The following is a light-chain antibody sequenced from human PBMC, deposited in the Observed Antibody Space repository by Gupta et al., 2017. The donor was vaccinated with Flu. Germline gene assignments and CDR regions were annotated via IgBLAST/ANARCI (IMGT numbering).Light chain of an antibody. J-gene: IGKJ4*01. V-gene: IGKV3-20*01. Sequence: EVVLTQSPVTLSLSPGERVTLSCRASQSVSGTSLAWYQQKPGQSPSLLIYDASIRAAGTPNRFSGSGSGTDFTLIIDRLEPEDFAVYYCQQYGSPSLTFGGGTKVEIK. CDR3: QQYGSPSLT. CDR2: DAS. CDR1: QSVSGTS.